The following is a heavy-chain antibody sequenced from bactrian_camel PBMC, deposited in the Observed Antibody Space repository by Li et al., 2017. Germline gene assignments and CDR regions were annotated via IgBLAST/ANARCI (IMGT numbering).Heavy chain of an antibody. CDR3: AGDHNVDFGY. J-gene: IGHJ6*01. CDR1: GYTSDHYC. Sequence: HVQLVESGGGSVQAGGSLRLSCTASGYTSDHYCLAWFRQGPGKGREAVATIGEDGTTTYTDSMKGRFTISRDNAKNTLYLQLNSLKTEDTAMYYCAGDHNVDFGYWGQGTQVTVS. V-gene: IGHV3S26*01. CDR2: IGEDGTT.